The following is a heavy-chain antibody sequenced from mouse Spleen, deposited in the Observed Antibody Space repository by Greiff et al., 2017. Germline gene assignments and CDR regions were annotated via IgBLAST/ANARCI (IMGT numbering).Heavy chain of an antibody. Sequence: EVMLVESGGDLVKPGGSLKLSCAASGFTFSSYGMSWVRQTPDKRLEWVATISSGGSYTYYPDSVKGRFTISRDNAKNTLYLQMSSLKSEDTAMYYCAREGTFFDYWGQGTTLTVSS. V-gene: IGHV5-6*01. CDR1: GFTFSSYG. CDR3: AREGTFFDY. CDR2: ISSGGSYT. J-gene: IGHJ2*01. D-gene: IGHD2-14*01.